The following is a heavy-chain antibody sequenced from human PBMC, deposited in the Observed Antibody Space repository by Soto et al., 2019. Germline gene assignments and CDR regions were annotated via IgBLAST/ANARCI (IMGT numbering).Heavy chain of an antibody. J-gene: IGHJ1*01. CDR1: GGSISSYY. CDR2: IYYSGST. Sequence: SETLSLTCTVSGGSISSYYWSWIRQPPGKGLEWIGYIYYSGSTNCNPSLKSRVTISVDTSKNQFSLKLSSVTAADTAVYYCARGEVAGTPPAEYFQHWGQGTLVTVSS. D-gene: IGHD6-19*01. V-gene: IGHV4-59*01. CDR3: ARGEVAGTPPAEYFQH.